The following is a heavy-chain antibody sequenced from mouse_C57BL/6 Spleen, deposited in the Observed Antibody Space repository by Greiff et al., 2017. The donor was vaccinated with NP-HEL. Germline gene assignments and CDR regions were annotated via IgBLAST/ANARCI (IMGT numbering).Heavy chain of an antibody. CDR3: TTGDRYYFDY. CDR2: IDPENGDT. CDR1: GLNIKDDY. J-gene: IGHJ2*01. V-gene: IGHV14-4*01. Sequence: EVQLQQSGAELVRPGASVKLSCTASGLNIKDDYMHWVKQRPEQGLEWIGWIDPENGDTEYASQFQGKATITADTSSNTAYLQLSILTSEDTAVYYCTTGDRYYFDYWGQGTTLTVSS.